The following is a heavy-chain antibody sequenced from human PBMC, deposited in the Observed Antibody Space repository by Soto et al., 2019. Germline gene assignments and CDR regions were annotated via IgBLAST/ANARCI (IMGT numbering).Heavy chain of an antibody. Sequence: PGGSLRLSCAASGFTFSDYYMSWIRQAPGKGLEWVSYISSSGSTIYYADSVKGRFTISRDNAKNSLYLQMNSLRAEDTAVYYCARDPVVVAAKAFDIWGQGTMVTVSS. CDR3: ARDPVVVAAKAFDI. V-gene: IGHV3-11*01. CDR1: GFTFSDYY. J-gene: IGHJ3*02. CDR2: ISSSGSTI. D-gene: IGHD2-15*01.